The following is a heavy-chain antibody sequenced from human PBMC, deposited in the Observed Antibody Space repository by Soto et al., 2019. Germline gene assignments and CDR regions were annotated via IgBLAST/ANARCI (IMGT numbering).Heavy chain of an antibody. D-gene: IGHD5-18*01. Sequence: SAKVCCKASGGSFSSYAISWVRQAPEQGLEWMGGIIPIFGTANYAQKFQGRVTITADESTSTAYMELSSLRSEDTAVYYCAKTKIRGYSYGYAFDYWGQGTLVTVSS. V-gene: IGHV1-69*13. J-gene: IGHJ4*02. CDR3: AKTKIRGYSYGYAFDY. CDR1: GGSFSSYA. CDR2: IIPIFGTA.